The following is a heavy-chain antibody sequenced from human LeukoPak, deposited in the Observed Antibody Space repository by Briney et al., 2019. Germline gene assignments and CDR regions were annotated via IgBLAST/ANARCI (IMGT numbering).Heavy chain of an antibody. Sequence: ASVKVSCKASGYTFTSYYMHCVRQAPGQGLEWRGIINPSGGSTSYAQKFQGRVTMTRDTSTSTVYMELSSLRSEDTAVYYCARDRGGDYGRGGYYYYYYMDVWGKGTTVTVSS. J-gene: IGHJ6*03. CDR1: GYTFTSYY. D-gene: IGHD4-17*01. CDR3: ARDRGGDYGRGGYYYYYYMDV. V-gene: IGHV1-46*01. CDR2: INPSGGST.